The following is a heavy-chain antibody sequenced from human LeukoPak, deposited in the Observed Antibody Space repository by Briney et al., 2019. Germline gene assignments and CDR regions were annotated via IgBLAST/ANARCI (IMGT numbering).Heavy chain of an antibody. V-gene: IGHV1-46*01. CDR3: ARARDYYDSSGYYDY. CDR1: GYTFTDYY. D-gene: IGHD3-22*01. CDR2: INPSGGST. Sequence: ASVKVSCKASGYTFTDYYMHWVRQAPGQGLEWMGIINPSGGSTSYAQKFQGRVTMTRDMSTSTVYMELSSLRSEDTAVYYCARARDYYDSSGYYDYWGQGTLVTVSS. J-gene: IGHJ4*02.